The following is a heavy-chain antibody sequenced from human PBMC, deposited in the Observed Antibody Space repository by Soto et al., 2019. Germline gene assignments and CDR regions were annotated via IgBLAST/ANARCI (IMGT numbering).Heavy chain of an antibody. CDR3: AKSASLKNMIVVVTSTPGFDY. V-gene: IGHV3-23*01. D-gene: IGHD3-22*01. CDR2: ISGSGGST. Sequence: GGSLRLSCAASGFTFSSYAMSWVRQAPGKGLEWVSAISGSGGSTYYADSVQGRFTISRDNSKNTLYLQMNSLRAEDTAVYYCAKSASLKNMIVVVTSTPGFDYWGQGTLVTVSS. CDR1: GFTFSSYA. J-gene: IGHJ4*02.